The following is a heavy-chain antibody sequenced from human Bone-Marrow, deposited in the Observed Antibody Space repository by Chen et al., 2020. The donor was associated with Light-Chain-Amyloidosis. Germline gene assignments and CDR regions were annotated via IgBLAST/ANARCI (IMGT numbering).Heavy chain of an antibody. J-gene: IGHJ5*02. CDR1: GGSITSYY. CDR2: VYYSGST. CDR3: ASSVHQLSQGYPVPLDP. Sequence: QVQLRESGPGLVKPSETLSLTCSVSGGSITSYYWSWIRQPPGKGLEWIGYVYYSGSTKYNPSLKSRVNISIDTSKKQFSLRLTSVTATDTGVYYCASSVHQLSQGYPVPLDPWGQGTLVTVSS. D-gene: IGHD6-13*01. V-gene: IGHV4-59*01.